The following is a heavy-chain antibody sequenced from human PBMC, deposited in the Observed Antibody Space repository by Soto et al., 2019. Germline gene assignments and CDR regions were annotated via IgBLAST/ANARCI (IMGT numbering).Heavy chain of an antibody. CDR3: ARELWMAGLLYYFDF. J-gene: IGHJ4*01. Sequence: SETLSLTCTISGGSINSNFLTWIRQPAGKGLEWIGRISSNGDTNYNPSLRGRVSMSLDTSKNHFSLKLNSVTASDTAVYFCARELWMAGLLYYFDFWGHGNLVTVSS. CDR2: ISSNGDT. V-gene: IGHV4-4*07. CDR1: GGSINSNF. D-gene: IGHD6-19*01.